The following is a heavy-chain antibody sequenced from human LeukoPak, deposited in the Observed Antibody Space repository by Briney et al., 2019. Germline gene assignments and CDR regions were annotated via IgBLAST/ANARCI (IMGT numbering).Heavy chain of an antibody. D-gene: IGHD3-10*01. V-gene: IGHV3-53*01. CDR3: AKDSVRGYDY. CDR1: GFAVGSNY. Sequence: GGSLRLSCVASGFAVGSNYMSWVRQAPGKGLEWVSLIYSGGAIRYADSVKGRFTISRDNSKNTLYLQMNSLRAEDTAVYYCAKDSVRGYDYWGQGTLVTVSS. J-gene: IGHJ4*02. CDR2: IYSGGAI.